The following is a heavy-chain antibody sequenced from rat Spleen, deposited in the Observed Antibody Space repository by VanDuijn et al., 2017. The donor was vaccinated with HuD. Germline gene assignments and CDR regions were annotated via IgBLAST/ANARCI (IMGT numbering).Heavy chain of an antibody. J-gene: IGHJ2*01. D-gene: IGHD4-4*01. CDR3: ARGESNSDYFDY. CDR2: ISYDGNST. Sequence: EVQLVESGGGLVQPGRSLKLSCAASGFTFSDYGMAWVRQAPEKGLEWVASISYDGNSTYYGDSVKGRFTISRDNAKRNLNLQMNSLRSEDTATYYCARGESNSDYFDYWGQGVMVTVSS. V-gene: IGHV5-22*01. CDR1: GFTFSDYG.